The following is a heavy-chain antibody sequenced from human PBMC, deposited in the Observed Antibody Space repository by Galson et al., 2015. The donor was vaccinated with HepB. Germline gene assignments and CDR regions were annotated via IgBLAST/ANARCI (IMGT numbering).Heavy chain of an antibody. CDR3: ARGLLRFDY. CDR2: VNHNGDT. CDR1: GFTFSSYA. J-gene: IGHJ4*02. Sequence: LRLSCAASGFTFSSYAMHWVRQAPGKGLEWIGEVNHNGDTNYNPALKRRVTISVDTSKNQFSLKLSSVTAADTAVYYCARGLLRFDYWGQGTLVTVSS. V-gene: IGHV4-34*01. D-gene: IGHD2-15*01.